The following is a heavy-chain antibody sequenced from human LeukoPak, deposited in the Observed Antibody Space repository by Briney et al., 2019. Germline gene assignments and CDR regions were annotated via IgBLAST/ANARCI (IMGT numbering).Heavy chain of an antibody. CDR3: ARAYSSGWYGVNWFDP. D-gene: IGHD6-19*01. Sequence: GGSLRLSCAASGFTFSSYSMNWVRQAPGKGLEWVSYISSSSSTIYYADSVKGRFTISRDNAKNSLYLQMNSLRAEDTAVYYCARAYSSGWYGVNWFDPWGQGTLVTVSS. J-gene: IGHJ5*02. V-gene: IGHV3-48*04. CDR1: GFTFSSYS. CDR2: ISSSSSTI.